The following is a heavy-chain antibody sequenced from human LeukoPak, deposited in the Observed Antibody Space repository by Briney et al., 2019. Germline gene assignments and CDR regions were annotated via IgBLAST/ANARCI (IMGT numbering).Heavy chain of an antibody. D-gene: IGHD4-17*01. Sequence: PSETLSLTCTVSGSSISSDYYWGWIRQPPGKGLEWIGYIYYSGSTNYNPSLKSRVTISVDTSKNQFSLKLSSVTAADTAVYYCARATYGTDAFDIWGQGTMVTVSS. J-gene: IGHJ3*02. V-gene: IGHV4-61*01. CDR3: ARATYGTDAFDI. CDR2: IYYSGST. CDR1: GSSISSDYY.